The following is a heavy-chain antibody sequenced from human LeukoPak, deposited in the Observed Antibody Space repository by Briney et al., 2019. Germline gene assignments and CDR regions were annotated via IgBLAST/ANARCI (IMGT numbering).Heavy chain of an antibody. J-gene: IGHJ5*02. Sequence: PSETLSLACAVYGGSFSGYYWSWIRQPPEKGLEWIGEINHSGSTNYNPSLKSRVTISVDTSKNQFSLKLSSVTAADTAVYYCAAGGLLWFGEYQPWGQGTLVTVSS. CDR3: AAGGLLWFGEYQP. D-gene: IGHD3-10*01. CDR2: INHSGST. V-gene: IGHV4-34*01. CDR1: GGSFSGYY.